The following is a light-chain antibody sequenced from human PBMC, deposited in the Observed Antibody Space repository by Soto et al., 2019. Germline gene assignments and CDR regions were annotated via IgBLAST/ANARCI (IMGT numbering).Light chain of an antibody. CDR1: QSVSSY. J-gene: IGKJ4*01. Sequence: EIVFTHSPATLSLSPGERATLSCRASQSVSSYLAWYQQKPGQAPRLLIYDASNRATGIPVRFSGSGSGTNFTLTISSLEPEDFAVYYCQQRSNWPLTFGGGTKV. CDR3: QQRSNWPLT. V-gene: IGKV3-11*01. CDR2: DAS.